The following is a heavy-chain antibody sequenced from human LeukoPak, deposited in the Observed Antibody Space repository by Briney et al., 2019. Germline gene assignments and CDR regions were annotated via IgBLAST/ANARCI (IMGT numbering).Heavy chain of an antibody. Sequence: GGSLRLSCAASGFTVSSNYMSWVRQAPGKGLEWVSVIYSGGSTYYVDSVKGRFTISRDNSKNTLYLQMNSLRAEDTAVYYCARDQYNWNYNYYYGMDVWGQGTTVTVSS. J-gene: IGHJ6*02. CDR3: ARDQYNWNYNYYYGMDV. D-gene: IGHD1-20*01. CDR2: IYSGGST. CDR1: GFTVSSNY. V-gene: IGHV3-53*01.